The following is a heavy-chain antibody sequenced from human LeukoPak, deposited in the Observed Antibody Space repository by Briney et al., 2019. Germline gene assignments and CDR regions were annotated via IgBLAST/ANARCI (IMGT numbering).Heavy chain of an antibody. CDR2: IYTSGST. CDR1: GGSISSYY. CDR3: ASSPRYCSSTSCSEAYFDY. V-gene: IGHV4-4*07. Sequence: PSETLSLTCTVSGGSISSYYWSWIRQPAGKGLEWIGRIYTSGSTNYNPSLKSRVTMSVDRSKNQFSLKLSSVTAADTAVYYCASSPRYCSSTSCSEAYFDYWGQGTLVTVSS. J-gene: IGHJ4*02. D-gene: IGHD2-2*01.